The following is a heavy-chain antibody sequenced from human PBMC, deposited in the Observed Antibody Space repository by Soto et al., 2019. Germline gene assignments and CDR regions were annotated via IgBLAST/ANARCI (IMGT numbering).Heavy chain of an antibody. J-gene: IGHJ4*02. CDR3: AKDEVYCTNGVCQGSTDY. D-gene: IGHD2-8*01. Sequence: GGSLRLSCAASGFTFSSYGMHWVRQAPGKGLEWVAVISYDGSNKYYADSVKGRFTISRDNSKNTLYLQMNSLRAEDTAVYYCAKDEVYCTNGVCQGSTDYWGQGTLVTVSS. V-gene: IGHV3-30*18. CDR1: GFTFSSYG. CDR2: ISYDGSNK.